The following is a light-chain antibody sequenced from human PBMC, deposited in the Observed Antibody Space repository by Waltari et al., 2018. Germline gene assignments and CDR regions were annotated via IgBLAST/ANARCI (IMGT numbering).Light chain of an antibody. J-gene: IGKJ1*01. V-gene: IGKV1-5*01. Sequence: DIQMTQSHSSVSASVGDRVTMTCRASQAVGTWLAWYQQKPGKAPKLLIYRASILETGVPSRFSGSGSGTNFSLTINSLQPEDFSTYYCQQHDGSPPWTFGQGTTV. CDR3: QQHDGSPPWT. CDR2: RAS. CDR1: QAVGTW.